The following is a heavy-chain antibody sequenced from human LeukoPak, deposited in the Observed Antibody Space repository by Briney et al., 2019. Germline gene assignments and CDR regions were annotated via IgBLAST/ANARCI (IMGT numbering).Heavy chain of an antibody. J-gene: IGHJ4*02. Sequence: SETLSLTCTVSGGSISGSDYYWGWVRQPPGKGLEWIGSVLYTGITNYNPSLKSRLSISVDMPKTQFSLRLSSVTAADTAVYYCARQDYADAFYNWGQGTLVTVSS. CDR3: ARQDYADAFYN. D-gene: IGHD4-17*01. CDR2: VLYTGIT. CDR1: GGSISGSDYY. V-gene: IGHV4-39*01.